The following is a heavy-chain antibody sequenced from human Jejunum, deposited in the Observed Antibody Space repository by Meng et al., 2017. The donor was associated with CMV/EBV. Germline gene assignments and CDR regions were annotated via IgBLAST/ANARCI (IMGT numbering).Heavy chain of an antibody. Sequence: SESTFTDYYMHWVRPAPGQGLEWMGWINPNTGGTNFAQKFQGKVTMTRDTSTNTAYMELTRLRSDDTALYYCAKDGGSYLDYYFDYWGQGTLVTVSS. CDR2: INPNTGGT. V-gene: IGHV1-2*02. CDR1: ESTFTDYY. D-gene: IGHD1-26*01. J-gene: IGHJ4*02. CDR3: AKDGGSYLDYYFDY.